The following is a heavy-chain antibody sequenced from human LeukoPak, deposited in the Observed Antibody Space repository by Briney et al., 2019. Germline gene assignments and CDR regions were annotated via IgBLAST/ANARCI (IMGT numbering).Heavy chain of an antibody. D-gene: IGHD2-21*01. CDR3: AKDNFGLVPYCFDS. J-gene: IGHJ4*02. V-gene: IGHV3-23*01. Sequence: GGSLRLSCVASGFTFTDYAMSWVRQAPGKGLEWVSSIGGGGFNTHYADSVKGRFSISRDTSTNTLYLEMNSLRADDSALYHCAKDNFGLVPYCFDSWGQGTLVTVSS. CDR2: IGGGGFNT. CDR1: GFTFTDYA.